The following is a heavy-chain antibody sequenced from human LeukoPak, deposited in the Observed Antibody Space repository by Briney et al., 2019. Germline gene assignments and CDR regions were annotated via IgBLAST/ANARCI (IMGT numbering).Heavy chain of an antibody. Sequence: KPSETLSLTCTVSGGSISSYYWSWIRQPPGKGLEWIGYIYYSGSTNYNPSLKSRVTISVDTSKNQFSLKLSSVTAADTAVYYCAREIPVGAIDYWGQGILVTVSS. CDR1: GGSISSYY. V-gene: IGHV4-59*01. CDR3: AREIPVGAIDY. D-gene: IGHD1-26*01. J-gene: IGHJ4*02. CDR2: IYYSGST.